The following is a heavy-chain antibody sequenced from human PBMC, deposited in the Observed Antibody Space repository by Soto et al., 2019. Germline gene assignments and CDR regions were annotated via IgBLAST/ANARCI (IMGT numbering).Heavy chain of an antibody. CDR1: GGSISSGGYY. Sequence: QVQLQESGPGLVKPSQTLSLTCTVSGGSISSGGYYWSWIRQHPGKGLEWIGYIYYSGSTYYNPSLKSRVTISVDTSKNQFSLKLSSVSAADTAVYYCARVRVGRWQPGVLDYWGQGTLVTVSS. V-gene: IGHV4-31*03. D-gene: IGHD3-10*01. CDR2: IYYSGST. CDR3: ARVRVGRWQPGVLDY. J-gene: IGHJ4*02.